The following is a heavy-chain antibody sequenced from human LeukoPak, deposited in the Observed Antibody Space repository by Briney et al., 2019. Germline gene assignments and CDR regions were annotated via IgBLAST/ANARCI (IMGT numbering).Heavy chain of an antibody. V-gene: IGHV4-30-2*01. D-gene: IGHD1-26*01. Sequence: SQTLSLTCTVSGGSISSGGYYWSWIRQPPGKGLEWIGYIYHSGSTYYNPSLKSRVTISVDRSKNQFSLKLSSVTAADTAVYYCARGFRGIVGATLFDYWGQGTLVTVSS. J-gene: IGHJ4*02. CDR2: IYHSGST. CDR1: GGSISSGGYY. CDR3: ARGFRGIVGATLFDY.